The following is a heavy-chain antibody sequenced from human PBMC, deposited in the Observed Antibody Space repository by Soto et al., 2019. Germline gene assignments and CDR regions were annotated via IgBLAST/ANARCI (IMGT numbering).Heavy chain of an antibody. CDR1: GYTFTGFY. CDR3: ARKKVVVLVNDWLLDQSDQVTRSNSPF. V-gene: IGHV1-2*04. Sequence: ASVKVSCKPSGYTFTGFYMHWGRQAPGQGLEWMRWINPNSGGTNYAQKFQGWVTMTRDTSISTAYMELSRLRSDDTAVYYCARKKVVVLVNDWLLDQSDQVTRSNSPF. CDR2: INPNSGGT. J-gene: IGHJ3*01. D-gene: IGHD2-15*01.